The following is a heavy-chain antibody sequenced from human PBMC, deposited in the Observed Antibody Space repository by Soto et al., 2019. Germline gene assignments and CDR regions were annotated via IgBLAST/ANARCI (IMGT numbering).Heavy chain of an antibody. CDR2: VFYTGFT. V-gene: IGHV4-39*01. CDR3: ATSQKGYNWNYFDH. J-gene: IGHJ4*02. Sequence: SETLSLTCAVSGGCISGSYCYWGWLPQSPGKGPEWIVSVFYTGFTSYNPSLESRVSVSVDTSKNQLSLKVSGVSAADTAVYYCATSQKGYNWNYFDHWGQGALVTVS. CDR1: GGCISGSYCY. D-gene: IGHD1-20*01.